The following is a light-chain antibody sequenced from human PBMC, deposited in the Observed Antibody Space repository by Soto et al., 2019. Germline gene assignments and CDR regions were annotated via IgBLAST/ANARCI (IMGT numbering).Light chain of an antibody. CDR2: LGS. J-gene: IGKJ2*01. CDR3: MQALQTDT. V-gene: IGKV2-28*01. CDR1: HNIYTY. Sequence: MTQSPSSLSASVGDRVTIAFQASHNIYTYLNWYHQKPGQSPQPLIYLGSNRASGVPDRFSGSGSGTDFTLKISRVEAEDVGVYYCMQALQTDTFGQGTKVDIK.